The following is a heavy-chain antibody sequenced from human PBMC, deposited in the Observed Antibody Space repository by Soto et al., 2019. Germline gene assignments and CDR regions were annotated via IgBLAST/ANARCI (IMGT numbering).Heavy chain of an antibody. D-gene: IGHD3-10*01. J-gene: IGHJ4*02. Sequence: AAVKVSCKTSGYNFLNYGMSWVRQAPGQGPEWMGWISVYHGNTIYAQNFQGRVTMTTDTSTSTAYMELTSLRSDDTGVYYCARDHGGATMALLYWGQGTLVTVSS. V-gene: IGHV1-18*04. CDR1: GYNFLNYG. CDR2: ISVYHGNT. CDR3: ARDHGGATMALLY.